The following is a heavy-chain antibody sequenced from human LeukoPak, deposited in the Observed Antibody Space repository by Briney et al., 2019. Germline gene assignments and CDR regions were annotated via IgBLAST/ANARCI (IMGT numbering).Heavy chain of an antibody. CDR1: GFTFSSYA. CDR3: AKDFIVVVPAAILYYFDY. D-gene: IGHD2-2*01. V-gene: IGHV3-23*01. J-gene: IGHJ4*01. Sequence: GGSLRLSCAASGFTFSSYAMSWVRQAPGKGLEWVSAISGSGGSAYYADSVKGRFTISRDNSKNTLYLQMNSLRAEDTAVYYCAKDFIVVVPAAILYYFDYWGQGTLVTVSS. CDR2: ISGSGGSA.